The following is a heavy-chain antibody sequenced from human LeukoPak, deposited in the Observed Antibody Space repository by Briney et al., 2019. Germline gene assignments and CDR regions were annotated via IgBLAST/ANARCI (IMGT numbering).Heavy chain of an antibody. CDR2: IYYSGST. CDR3: ARGMRGYSGYFYYYYMDV. Sequence: SETLSLTCTVSGGSISSYYWSWIRQPPGKGLEWIGYIYYSGSTNYNPSLKSRVTISVDTSKNQFSLKLSSVTAADTAVYYCARGMRGYSGYFYYYYMDVWGKGTTVTVSS. V-gene: IGHV4-59*08. J-gene: IGHJ6*03. CDR1: GGSISSYY. D-gene: IGHD5-12*01.